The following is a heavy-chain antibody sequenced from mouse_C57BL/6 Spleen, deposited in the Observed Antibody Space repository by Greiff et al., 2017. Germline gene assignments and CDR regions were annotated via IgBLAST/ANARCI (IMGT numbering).Heavy chain of an antibody. CDR1: GYAFSSYW. J-gene: IGHJ3*01. CDR2: IYPGDGDT. Sequence: QVQLQQSGAELVKPGASVQISCKASGYAFSSYWMNWVKQRPGKGLEWIGQIYPGDGDTNYNGKFKGKATLTADKSSSTAYMQLSSLTAEDSAVYFCARENSNYEAWFAYWGQGTLVTVSA. D-gene: IGHD2-5*01. V-gene: IGHV1-80*01. CDR3: ARENSNYEAWFAY.